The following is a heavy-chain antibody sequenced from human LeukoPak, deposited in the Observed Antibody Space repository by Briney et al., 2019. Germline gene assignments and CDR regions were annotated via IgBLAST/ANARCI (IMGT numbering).Heavy chain of an antibody. CDR3: ASALDYGDEFDY. CDR2: ISAYNGNT. V-gene: IGHV1-18*01. CDR1: GYTFTSYG. Sequence: ASVKVSCKASGYTFTSYGISWVRQAPGQGLEWMGWISAYNGNTNYAQKLQGRVTMTTDTSTSTAYMELRSLRSDDTAVYYCASALDYGDEFDYWGREPWSPSPQ. J-gene: IGHJ4*02. D-gene: IGHD4-17*01.